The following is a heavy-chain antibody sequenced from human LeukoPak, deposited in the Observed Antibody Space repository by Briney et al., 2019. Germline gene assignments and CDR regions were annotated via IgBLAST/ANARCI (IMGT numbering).Heavy chain of an antibody. Sequence: PGGSLRLSCAASGFTFSSYAMSWVRQAPGKGLEWVAFIRYDGSNKYYADSVKGRFTISRDNSKNTLYLQMNSLRAEDTAVYYCAKGRGSYYQIDIWGQGTMVTVSS. CDR3: AKGRGSYYQIDI. V-gene: IGHV3-30*02. CDR1: GFTFSSYA. J-gene: IGHJ3*02. CDR2: IRYDGSNK. D-gene: IGHD1-26*01.